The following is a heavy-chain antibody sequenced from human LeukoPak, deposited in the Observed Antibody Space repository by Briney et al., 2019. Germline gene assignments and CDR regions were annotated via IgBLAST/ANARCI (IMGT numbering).Heavy chain of an antibody. CDR2: INHSGST. Sequence: PSETLSLTCAVYGGSFSGYYWSWIRQPPGKGLEWIGEINHSGSTNYNPSLKSRVTMSVDTSKNQFSLKLSSVTAADTAVYYCAREKSHIYYFDYWGQGTLVTVSS. CDR3: AREKSHIYYFDY. CDR1: GGSFSGYY. J-gene: IGHJ4*02. V-gene: IGHV4-34*01.